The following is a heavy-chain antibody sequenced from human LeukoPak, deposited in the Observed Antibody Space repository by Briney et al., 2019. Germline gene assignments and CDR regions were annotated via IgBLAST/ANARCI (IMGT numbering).Heavy chain of an antibody. CDR3: ARGGWFGELSLDY. CDR1: GYTFTSYD. V-gene: IGHV1-8*01. J-gene: IGHJ4*02. Sequence: ASVKVSCKASGYTFTSYDINWVRQATGQWLELMGWMTPNSGNTGYAQKFQGRVTMTRNTSISTAYMELSSLRSEDTAVYYCARGGWFGELSLDYWGQGTLVTVSS. D-gene: IGHD3-10*01. CDR2: MTPNSGNT.